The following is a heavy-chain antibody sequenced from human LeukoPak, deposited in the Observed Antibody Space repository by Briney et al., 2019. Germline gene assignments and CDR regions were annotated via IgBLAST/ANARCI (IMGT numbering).Heavy chain of an antibody. CDR2: INQDGSKE. CDR3: VRDGGVSGYDLLDY. Sequence: GGALRLSCAASGFTFSNYWMTWVRQAPGKGLEWVAHINQDGSKEYYMDSVKARFTISRDNAKNSLSLQMNSLRAEDTAVYYCVRDGGVSGYDLLDYWGQGTLVTVSS. J-gene: IGHJ4*02. V-gene: IGHV3-7*01. D-gene: IGHD5-12*01. CDR1: GFTFSNYW.